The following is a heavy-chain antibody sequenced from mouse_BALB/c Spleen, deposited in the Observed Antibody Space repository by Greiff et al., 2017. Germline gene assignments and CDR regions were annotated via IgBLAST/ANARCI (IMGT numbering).Heavy chain of an antibody. V-gene: IGHV1-5*01. Sequence: EGQLQQSGTVLARPGASVKMSCKASGYSFTSYWMHWVKQRPGQGLEWIGAIYPGNSDTSYNQKFKGKAKLTAVTSASTAYMELSSLTNEDSAVYYCTPYYYGSSPWFAYWGQGTLVTVSA. J-gene: IGHJ3*01. D-gene: IGHD1-1*01. CDR1: GYSFTSYW. CDR2: IYPGNSDT. CDR3: TPYYYGSSPWFAY.